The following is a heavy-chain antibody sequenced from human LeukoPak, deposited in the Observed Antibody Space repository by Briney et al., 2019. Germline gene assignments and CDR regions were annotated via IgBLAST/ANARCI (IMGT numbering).Heavy chain of an antibody. V-gene: IGHV3-21*01. CDR2: ISSSSSYI. CDR1: GFTFSSYS. CDR3: ARDSVVLTATTYYYYYYMDV. Sequence: GGSLRLSCAASGFTFSSYSMNWVRQAPGKGLEWVSSISSSSSYIYYADSVKGRFTISRDNAKNSLYLQMNSLRAEDTAVYYCARDSVVLTATTYYYYYYMDVWGKGTTVTVSS. D-gene: IGHD2-21*02. J-gene: IGHJ6*03.